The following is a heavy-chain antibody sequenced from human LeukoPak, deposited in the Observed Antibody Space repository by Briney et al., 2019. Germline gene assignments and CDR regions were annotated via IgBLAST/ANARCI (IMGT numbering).Heavy chain of an antibody. CDR2: IYGGGDT. Sequence: GGSLRLSCAASGFTVSSDYMGWVRQAPGKGLEYVSIIYGGGDTFYADSVKGRFTISRDNSKSTLYLQMNSLRAEDTAVYYCARDSHKLHSSAYFYFFDYWGQGTLVSVSS. CDR3: ARDSHKLHSSAYFYFFDY. D-gene: IGHD3-22*01. V-gene: IGHV3-66*02. CDR1: GFTVSSDY. J-gene: IGHJ4*02.